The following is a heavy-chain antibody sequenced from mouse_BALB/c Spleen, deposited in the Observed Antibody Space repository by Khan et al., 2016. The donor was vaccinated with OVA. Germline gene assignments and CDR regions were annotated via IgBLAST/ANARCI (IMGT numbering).Heavy chain of an antibody. CDR1: GYSFTGYF. CDR3: ARKNGSHDDY. V-gene: IGHV1-20*02. D-gene: IGHD1-1*01. Sequence: VQLQQSGPELVKPGASVKISCTASGYSFTGYFMNWVMQSHGKSLEWIGLINPHIGEAFYNQKFSGQATLTVDESSSTAHMELRSIASEDSAVYYCARKNGSHDDYWGQGTTLTVSS. CDR2: INPHIGEA. J-gene: IGHJ2*01.